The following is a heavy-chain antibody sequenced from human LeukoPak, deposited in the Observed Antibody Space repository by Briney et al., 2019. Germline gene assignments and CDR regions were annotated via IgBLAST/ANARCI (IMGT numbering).Heavy chain of an antibody. CDR1: GFTFSTYA. D-gene: IGHD3-16*01. CDR3: TQGARADTYWYFDL. Sequence: GGSLRLSCAASGFTFSTYAMSWVRQAPGKGLEWVSAISGSGGNTHYADSVKGRFTISKDNSKNTLYVQMNSLRVEDTAVYYCTQGARADTYWYFDLWGRGTLVTVAP. J-gene: IGHJ2*01. CDR2: ISGSGGNT. V-gene: IGHV3-23*01.